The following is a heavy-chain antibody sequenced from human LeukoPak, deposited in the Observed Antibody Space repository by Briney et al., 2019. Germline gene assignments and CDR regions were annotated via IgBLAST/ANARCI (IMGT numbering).Heavy chain of an antibody. J-gene: IGHJ4*02. CDR3: ARRTIITPGGFDY. CDR1: GFSLSDYY. CDR2: ITASGSTT. D-gene: IGHD3-10*01. V-gene: IGHV3-11*01. Sequence: GGSLRLSCAVSGFSLSDYYMTWIRQVPGKGLEWISYITASGSTTYYADSLKGRLTISRDTAKSFVYLQMNSLRVDDTAVYYCARRTIITPGGFDYWGQGTLVTVSS.